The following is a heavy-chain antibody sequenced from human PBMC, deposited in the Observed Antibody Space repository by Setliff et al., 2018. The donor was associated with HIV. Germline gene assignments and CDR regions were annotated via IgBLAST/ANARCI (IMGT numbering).Heavy chain of an antibody. CDR1: DGSFSGSFSGYY. J-gene: IGHJ6*03. D-gene: IGHD4-17*01. CDR3: ARDFITYGDYDQVYYYMDV. CDR2: INHSGST. V-gene: IGHV4-34*01. Sequence: SETLSLTCAVYDGSFSGSFSGYYWSWIRQPPGKGLEWIGEINHSGSTSYNPSLESRVTISVDMSKNQFSLRLKSVTAADTAVYYCARDFITYGDYDQVYYYMDVWGKGTTVTVSS.